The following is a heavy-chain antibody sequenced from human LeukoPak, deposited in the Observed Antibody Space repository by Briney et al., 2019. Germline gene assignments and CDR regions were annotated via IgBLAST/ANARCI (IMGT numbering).Heavy chain of an antibody. CDR1: GITFSSYS. Sequence: GGSLRLSRAASGITFSSYSMNWVRQAPGKGLDWVSSISNSSTYIYYADSVKGRFSISRDNAKNSLYLQMNSLRAEDTAVYYCARDPEAQYYFDYWGQGTLVTVSS. V-gene: IGHV3-21*01. J-gene: IGHJ4*02. CDR3: ARDPEAQYYFDY. CDR2: ISNSSTYI.